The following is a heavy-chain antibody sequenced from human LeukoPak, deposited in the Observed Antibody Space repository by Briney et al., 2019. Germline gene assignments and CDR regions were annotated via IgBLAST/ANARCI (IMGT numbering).Heavy chain of an antibody. CDR2: IYTSGST. J-gene: IGHJ4*02. Sequence: SETLSLTCTASGGSISSCYWSWIRQPPGKGLERIGYIYTSGSTNYNPSLKSRVTISVDTSKNQFSLKLSSVTAADTAVYYCASMGGSSWSFDYWGQGTLVTVSS. CDR3: ASMGGSSWSFDY. CDR1: GGSISSCY. D-gene: IGHD6-13*01. V-gene: IGHV4-4*09.